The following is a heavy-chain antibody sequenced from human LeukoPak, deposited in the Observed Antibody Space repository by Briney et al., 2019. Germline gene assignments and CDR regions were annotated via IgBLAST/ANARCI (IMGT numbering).Heavy chain of an antibody. Sequence: GGSLRLSCAASGFTFSSYAMSWVRQAPGKGLEWVSAISGGGGSTYYADSVKGRFTISRDNSKNTLYLQMNSLRAEDTAVYYCAKWRGMSTYCGGDCFPNDAFDIWGRGTMVTVSS. D-gene: IGHD2-21*01. V-gene: IGHV3-23*01. CDR2: ISGGGGST. CDR3: AKWRGMSTYCGGDCFPNDAFDI. J-gene: IGHJ3*02. CDR1: GFTFSSYA.